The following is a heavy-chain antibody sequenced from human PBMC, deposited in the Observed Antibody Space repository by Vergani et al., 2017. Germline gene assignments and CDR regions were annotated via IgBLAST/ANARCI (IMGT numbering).Heavy chain of an antibody. J-gene: IGHJ2*01. V-gene: IGHV3-9*01. Sequence: EVQLVESGGGLVQPGRSLRLSCAASGFTFDDYAMHWVRQAPGKGLEWVSGISWNSGSIGYADSVKGRFTISRDNAKNSRYLQMNSLRAEDTDLYYCAKGLSTVWEGEWEVWGGGRLVTGSS. CDR1: GFTFDDYA. CDR2: ISWNSGSI. CDR3: AKGLSTVWEGEWEV. D-gene: IGHD4-17*01.